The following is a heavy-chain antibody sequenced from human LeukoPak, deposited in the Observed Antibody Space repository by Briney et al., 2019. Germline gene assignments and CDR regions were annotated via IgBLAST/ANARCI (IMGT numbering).Heavy chain of an antibody. CDR3: ARDRSSSSL. CDR2: ISAYNGNT. Sequence: ASVRVSCKASGYIFTNFGVSWVRQAPGQGLEWMGWISAYNGNTNYAQKFQDRLTVTTDTSTSTAYMELTSLRSDDTAVYYCARDRSSSSLGGQGTLVTVSS. J-gene: IGHJ4*02. CDR1: GYIFTNFG. V-gene: IGHV1-18*01. D-gene: IGHD6-6*01.